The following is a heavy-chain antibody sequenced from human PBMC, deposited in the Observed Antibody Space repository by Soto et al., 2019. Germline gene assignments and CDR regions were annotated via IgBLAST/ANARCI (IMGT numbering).Heavy chain of an antibody. CDR2: VHHSGTT. CDR1: GGYITSRDW. Sequence: QVQLQESGPGLVVPSGTLSLNFAVFGGYITSRDWGSWVRQPPGGGLEWIGEVHHSGTTNYNPSLESRCIMYIAAFKNQFSLKLTFLTAAGSVVYSCAGRSHGDYGEFLGYKWGQGTLVTVSS. CDR3: AGRSHGDYGEFLGYK. V-gene: IGHV4-4*02. J-gene: IGHJ1*01. D-gene: IGHD4-17*01.